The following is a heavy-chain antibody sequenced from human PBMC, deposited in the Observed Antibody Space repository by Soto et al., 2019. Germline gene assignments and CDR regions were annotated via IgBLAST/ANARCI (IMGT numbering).Heavy chain of an antibody. V-gene: IGHV3-33*01. CDR1: GFSFSTYA. CDR2: IWFDGVKE. Sequence: GGSLRLSCAVSGFSFSTYALPWAPQAPGKGLECLAIIWFDGVKEYYAESVRGRFPISSDNSNNTVFLQMVTVGAEDSDLYYCKRATFDVGGEGTTDTVSS. J-gene: IGHJ6*04. CDR3: KRATFDV.